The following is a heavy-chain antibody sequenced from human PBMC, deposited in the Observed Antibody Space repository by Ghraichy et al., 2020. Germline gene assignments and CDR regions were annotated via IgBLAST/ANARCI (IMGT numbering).Heavy chain of an antibody. CDR3: AKDRGYDYSREETFGY. CDR1: GFTFDDYA. Sequence: GGSLRLSCAASGFTFDDYAMHWVRQAPGKGLEWVSGISWNSGSIGYADSVKGRFTISRDNAKNSLYLQMNSLRAEDTALYYCAKDRGYDYSREETFGYWGQGTLVTVSS. J-gene: IGHJ4*02. D-gene: IGHD5-12*01. CDR2: ISWNSGSI. V-gene: IGHV3-9*01.